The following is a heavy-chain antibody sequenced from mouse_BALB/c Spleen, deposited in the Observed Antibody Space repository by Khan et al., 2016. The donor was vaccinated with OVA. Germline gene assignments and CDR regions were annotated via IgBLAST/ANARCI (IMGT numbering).Heavy chain of an antibody. D-gene: IGHD1-1*01. Sequence: VQLQQSGAELAKPGASVKMSCKASGYTFINYWILWVKQRPGQGLEWIGYINPSTAYTEYNQNFKDKATLTADKSSRTASMQLSSLTSEYSAVYYCARRGLRWDFDYWGQVTTLTVSS. J-gene: IGHJ2*01. CDR2: INPSTAYT. V-gene: IGHV1-7*01. CDR1: GYTFINYW. CDR3: ARRGLRWDFDY.